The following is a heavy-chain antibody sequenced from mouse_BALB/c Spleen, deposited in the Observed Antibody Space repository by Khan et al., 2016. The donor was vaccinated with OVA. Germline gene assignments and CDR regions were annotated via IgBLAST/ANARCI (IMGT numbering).Heavy chain of an antibody. Sequence: QVQLQQPGAELVKPGAPVKLSCKASGYTFTSYWMNWVKQWPGRGLEWIGRIDPSDSETHYNQKFKDKATLTVDKSSSTAYIQLSSLTSEDSAVYYCARDQYGNYFYAMDYWGQGTSVTVSS. CDR3: ARDQYGNYFYAMDY. D-gene: IGHD2-10*02. CDR2: IDPSDSET. J-gene: IGHJ4*01. CDR1: GYTFTSYW. V-gene: IGHV1-69*02.